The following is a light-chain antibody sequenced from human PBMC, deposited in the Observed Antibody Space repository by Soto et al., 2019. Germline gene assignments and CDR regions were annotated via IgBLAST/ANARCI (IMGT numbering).Light chain of an antibody. CDR3: QKYNTAPQT. CDR2: DAS. J-gene: IGKJ1*01. V-gene: IGKV1-27*01. CDR1: QGIIDY. Sequence: DIQMTQSPSSLSASVGDRVTITCRASQGIIDYVAWFQQKQGKAPTLLIYDASTLQSGVPSRFSGSGSGTDFTLTIISLQPEDVATYSCQKYNTAPQTFGQGTKVEIK.